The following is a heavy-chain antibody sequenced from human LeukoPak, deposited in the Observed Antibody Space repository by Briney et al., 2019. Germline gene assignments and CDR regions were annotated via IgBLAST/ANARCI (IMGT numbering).Heavy chain of an antibody. Sequence: PGGSLRLSCAASGFTVSSNYMAWVRQAPGKGVEWVSVLYSGGTVYYADSVKGRFTISRDNSKNTLYLQMNTLRAEDTAVYYCAREGSYDSSTMWYFDYWGQGTLVTVSS. J-gene: IGHJ4*02. V-gene: IGHV3-53*01. CDR2: LYSGGTV. D-gene: IGHD3-22*01. CDR1: GFTVSSNY. CDR3: AREGSYDSSTMWYFDY.